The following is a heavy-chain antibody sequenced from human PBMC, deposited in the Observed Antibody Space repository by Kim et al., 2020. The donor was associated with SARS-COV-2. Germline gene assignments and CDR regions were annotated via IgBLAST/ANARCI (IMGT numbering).Heavy chain of an antibody. J-gene: IGHJ4*02. D-gene: IGHD3-22*01. CDR1: GGSFSGYY. CDR2: INHSGST. V-gene: IGHV4-34*01. Sequence: SETLSLTCAVYGGSFSGYYWSWIRQPPGKGLEWIGEINHSGSTNYNPSLKSRVTISVDTSNNQFSLKLSSVTAADTAVYYCARGLGPIYYDSRAFGYWGQGTLVTVSS. CDR3: ARGLGPIYYDSRAFGY.